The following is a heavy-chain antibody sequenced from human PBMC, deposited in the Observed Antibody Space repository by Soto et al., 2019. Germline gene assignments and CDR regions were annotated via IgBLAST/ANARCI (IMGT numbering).Heavy chain of an antibody. CDR2: ISYDGSNK. CDR3: AREGWWGSGNYYGMDV. Sequence: GGSLRLSCAASGFTFSSYAMHWVRQAPGKGLEWVAVISYDGSNKYYADSVKGRFTISRDNSKNTLYLQMNSLRAEDTAVYYCAREGWWGSGNYYGMDVWGQGTTVTVSS. CDR1: GFTFSSYA. D-gene: IGHD3-10*01. V-gene: IGHV3-30-3*01. J-gene: IGHJ6*02.